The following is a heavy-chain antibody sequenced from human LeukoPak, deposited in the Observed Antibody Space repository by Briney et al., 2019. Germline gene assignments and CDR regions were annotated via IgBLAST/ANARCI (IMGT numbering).Heavy chain of an antibody. V-gene: IGHV4-4*07. Sequence: PSETLSLTCTVSGGSISSYYWSWIRQPAGKGLEWIGRIHTSGSTNYNPSLKSRVTISVDTSKNQFSLKLSSVTAADTAVYYCARHHYQLSALDYWGQGTLVTVSS. J-gene: IGHJ4*02. CDR2: IHTSGST. CDR1: GGSISSYY. CDR3: ARHHYQLSALDY. D-gene: IGHD2-2*01.